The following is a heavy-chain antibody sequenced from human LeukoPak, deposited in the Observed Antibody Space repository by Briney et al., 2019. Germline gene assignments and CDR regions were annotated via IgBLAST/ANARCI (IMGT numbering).Heavy chain of an antibody. CDR2: IYYSGST. CDR3: ARHAHHKQYDAFDI. CDR1: GGSISSYY. D-gene: IGHD6-19*01. J-gene: IGHJ3*02. V-gene: IGHV4-59*08. Sequence: PSETLSLTCTVSGGSISSYYWSWIRQPPGKGLEWIGYIYYSGSTNYNPSLKSRVTISVDTSKNQFSLKLSSVTAADTAVYYCARHAHHKQYDAFDIWGQGTMVTVSS.